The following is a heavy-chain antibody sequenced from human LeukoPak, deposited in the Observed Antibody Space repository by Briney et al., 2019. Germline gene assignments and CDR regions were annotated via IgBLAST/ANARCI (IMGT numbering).Heavy chain of an antibody. J-gene: IGHJ6*03. CDR3: ARNPCSSTSCYLPGPYYYYYMDV. D-gene: IGHD2-2*01. Sequence: GGSLRLSCAASGFSFSSYAMHWVRQAPGKGLEYVSAISSNGGSTYYANSVKGRFTISRDNSKNSLYLQMNSLRAEDTAVYYCARNPCSSTSCYLPGPYYYYYMDVWGKGTTVTVSS. CDR2: ISSNGGST. CDR1: GFSFSSYA. V-gene: IGHV3-64*01.